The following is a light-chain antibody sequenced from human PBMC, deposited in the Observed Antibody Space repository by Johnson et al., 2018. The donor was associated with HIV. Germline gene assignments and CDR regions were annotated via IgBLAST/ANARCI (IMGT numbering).Light chain of an antibody. CDR2: ENN. J-gene: IGLJ1*01. V-gene: IGLV1-51*02. CDR3: GTWDTSLGAGGV. Sequence: QSVLTQPPSVSAAPGQKVTISCSGSSSNIGNNYVSWYQQFPGTAPKLLIYENNKRPSGIPDRFSGSKSGTSATLGITGLQTGDEADYYCGTWDTSLGAGGVFGSGTKVTVL. CDR1: SSNIGNNY.